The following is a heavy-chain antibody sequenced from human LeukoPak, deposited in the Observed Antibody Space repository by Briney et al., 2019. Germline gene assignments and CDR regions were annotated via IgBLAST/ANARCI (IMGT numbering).Heavy chain of an antibody. D-gene: IGHD3-10*01. Sequence: GGSLRLSCAASGFTFSSYAMHWVRQAPGKGLEWVAVISYDGSNKYYADSVKGRITISRGNSKNTLYLQMNSLRAEDTAVYYCARADYYGSGSSFDYWGQGTLVTVSS. CDR3: ARADYYGSGSSFDY. J-gene: IGHJ4*02. CDR1: GFTFSSYA. CDR2: ISYDGSNK. V-gene: IGHV3-30-3*01.